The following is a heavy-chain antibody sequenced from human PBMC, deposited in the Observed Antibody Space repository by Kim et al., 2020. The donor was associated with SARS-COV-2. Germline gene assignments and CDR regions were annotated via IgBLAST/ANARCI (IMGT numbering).Heavy chain of an antibody. Sequence: VSVKSRLTINPDTSKNQFSLQLTSVTPEDTAVYYCARGYYDSSGHANFDYWGQGTLVTVSS. CDR3: ARGYYDSSGHANFDY. J-gene: IGHJ4*02. D-gene: IGHD3-22*01. V-gene: IGHV6-1*01.